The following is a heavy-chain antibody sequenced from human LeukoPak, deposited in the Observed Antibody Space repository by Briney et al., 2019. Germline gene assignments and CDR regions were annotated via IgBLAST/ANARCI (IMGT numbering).Heavy chain of an antibody. D-gene: IGHD3-3*01. J-gene: IGHJ4*02. Sequence: ASVKVSCKASGYSFTGFYIHWVRQAPGQGLEWMGWINPNSGGPKYAQKFQGRVTVTRDTSISTAYMELSRLKSDDTAVYFCARRVGVIGATWPFDYWGQGTLVTVSS. CDR2: INPNSGGP. V-gene: IGHV1-2*02. CDR1: GYSFTGFY. CDR3: ARRVGVIGATWPFDY.